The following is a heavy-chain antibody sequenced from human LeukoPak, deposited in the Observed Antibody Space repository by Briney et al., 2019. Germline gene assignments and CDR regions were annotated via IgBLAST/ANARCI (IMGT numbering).Heavy chain of an antibody. CDR1: GGSVRSVNYH. Sequence: SETLSLTCTITGGSVRSVNYHWTWIPPPPPNLQHYIGYIYYTGTTNYNPSLKSRVTMSVDTPKNEFSLKLSSVTAADTADYYCARDLFGSGHFLPESPWGQGTLVTVSS. CDR3: ARDLFGSGHFLPESP. CDR2: IYYTGTT. V-gene: IGHV4-61*01. D-gene: IGHD3-10*01. J-gene: IGHJ5*02.